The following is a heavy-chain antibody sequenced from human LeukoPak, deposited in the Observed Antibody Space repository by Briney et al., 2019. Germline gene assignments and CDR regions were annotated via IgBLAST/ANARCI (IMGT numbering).Heavy chain of an antibody. CDR1: GYTFTSND. D-gene: IGHD5-18*01. Sequence: ASVKVSCKASGYTFTSNDVSWVRQAPGQGLEWVGWISAHSGNTNYARKLQGRVTMTTDTSTTTAYMELRSLTSDDTAVYYCASGGYINGYDCWGQGTLVTVSS. CDR2: ISAHSGNT. J-gene: IGHJ4*02. CDR3: ASGGYINGYDC. V-gene: IGHV1-18*01.